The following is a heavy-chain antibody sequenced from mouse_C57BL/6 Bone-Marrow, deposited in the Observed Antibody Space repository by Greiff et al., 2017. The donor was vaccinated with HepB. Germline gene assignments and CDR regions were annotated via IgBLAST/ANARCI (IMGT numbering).Heavy chain of an antibody. CDR1: GYTFTNYW. CDR3: ARSSSSGYGVWFAY. J-gene: IGHJ3*01. CDR2: IYPGGGYT. Sequence: QVQLQQSGAELVRPGTSVKMSCKASGYTFTNYWIGWAKQRPGHGLEWIGDIYPGGGYTNYNEKFKGKATLTADKSSSTAYMQFSSLTSEDSAIYYCARSSSSGYGVWFAYWGQGTLVTVSA. V-gene: IGHV1-63*01. D-gene: IGHD3-2*02.